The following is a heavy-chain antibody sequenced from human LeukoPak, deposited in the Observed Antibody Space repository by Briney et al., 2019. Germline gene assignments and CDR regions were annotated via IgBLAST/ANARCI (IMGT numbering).Heavy chain of an antibody. J-gene: IGHJ2*01. V-gene: IGHV3-23*01. D-gene: IGHD3-22*01. CDR1: GFPFSSYA. CDR2: ITASSGGT. CDR3: AKIRFYYDSSFEYWYFDL. Sequence: PGGSLRLSCAASGFPFSSYAMGWVRQAPRKGLEWVSAITASSGGTYYADSVKGWFTISRDNSKNTLYLQINSLRAEDAAIYYCAKIRFYYDSSFEYWYFDLWGRGTLVTVSS.